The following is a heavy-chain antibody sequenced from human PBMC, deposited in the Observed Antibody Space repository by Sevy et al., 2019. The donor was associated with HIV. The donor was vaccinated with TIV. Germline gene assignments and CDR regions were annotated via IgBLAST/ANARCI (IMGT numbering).Heavy chain of an antibody. CDR1: GGSMSSHY. Sequence: SETLSLTCTVSGGSMSSHYWSWIRQPAGKGLEWIGRIFTSGSTNYNPSLKSRVSMSIDTSKKQFSLKLTSVTAADTAVYYCARVHGDYTYFDYWGQGSLVTVSS. CDR2: IFTSGST. V-gene: IGHV4-4*07. J-gene: IGHJ4*02. CDR3: ARVHGDYTYFDY. D-gene: IGHD4-17*01.